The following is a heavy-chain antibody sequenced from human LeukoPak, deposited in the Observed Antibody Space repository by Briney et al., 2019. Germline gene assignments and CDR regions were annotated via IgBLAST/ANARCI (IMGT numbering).Heavy chain of an antibody. CDR1: GCTFSDYS. D-gene: IGHD3-22*01. V-gene: IGHV3-21*04. J-gene: IGHJ4*02. Sequence: KPGGSLRLSCAASGCTFSDYSMNWVRQAPGKGLEWVASVNTVSSYIYYADSMRGRFTISRDNAKNSLFLQMNSLRAEDTAVYYCARLRRNSDRSDFFYYYDHWGQGTLVTVSS. CDR3: ARLRRNSDRSDFFYYYDH. CDR2: VNTVSSYI.